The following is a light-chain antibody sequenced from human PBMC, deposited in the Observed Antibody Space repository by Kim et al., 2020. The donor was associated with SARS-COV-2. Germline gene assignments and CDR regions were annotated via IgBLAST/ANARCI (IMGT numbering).Light chain of an antibody. Sequence: ASVGDGVTIPCRASQGISNYLAWYQQKPGKVPKLLIYAASALRSGVPSRFSGSGSGTDFTLTITSLQPEDVAVYYCQQCKGAPWTFGHGTKVDIK. CDR2: AAS. CDR1: QGISNY. J-gene: IGKJ1*01. V-gene: IGKV1-27*01. CDR3: QQCKGAPWT.